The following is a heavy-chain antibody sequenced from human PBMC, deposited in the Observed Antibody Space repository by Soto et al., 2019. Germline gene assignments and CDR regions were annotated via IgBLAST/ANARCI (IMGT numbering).Heavy chain of an antibody. J-gene: IGHJ4*02. Sequence: EVQLVESGGGLVLPGGSLRLSCAASGFTFSSLWMSWVRQAPGKGLEWVANIKPDGSDQYYVDSVKGRFTISRDNARNSLYLQMNSLRGDDTAVYYCTRAWGSYYFDFWGQGTLVTVS. CDR3: TRAWGSYYFDF. D-gene: IGHD3-16*01. CDR1: GFTFSSLW. V-gene: IGHV3-7*01. CDR2: IKPDGSDQ.